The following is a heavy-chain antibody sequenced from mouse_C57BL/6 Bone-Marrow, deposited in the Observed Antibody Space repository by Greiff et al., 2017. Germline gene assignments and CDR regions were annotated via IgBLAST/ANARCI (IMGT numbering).Heavy chain of an antibody. CDR1: GYTFTSYW. CDR2: IDPSDSYT. Sequence: QVQLQQPGAELVMPGASVKLSCKASGYTFTSYWMHWVKQRPGQGLEWIGEIDPSDSYTNYNQKFKGKSTLTVDKSSSTAYMQLSSLTSEDSAVDYYARGDEYDGTWFDYGCEGTTLTVAS. CDR3: ARGDEYDGTWFDY. J-gene: IGHJ2*01. D-gene: IGHD2-4*01. V-gene: IGHV1-69*01.